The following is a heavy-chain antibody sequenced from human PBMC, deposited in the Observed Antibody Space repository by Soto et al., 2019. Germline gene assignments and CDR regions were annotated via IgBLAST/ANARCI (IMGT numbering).Heavy chain of an antibody. J-gene: IGHJ4*02. Sequence: QLRLQESGPGLVKPSETLSLTCTVSGGSISISSYYWGWIRQPPGKGLEWIGSIYHSGSTYYNPSLTSRVTISVDTSKNQFSLNLSSVTAADTAVYYCARHGGSSWWLYFDSWGQGTLVTVSS. D-gene: IGHD6-13*01. CDR1: GGSISISSYY. CDR3: ARHGGSSWWLYFDS. CDR2: IYHSGST. V-gene: IGHV4-39*01.